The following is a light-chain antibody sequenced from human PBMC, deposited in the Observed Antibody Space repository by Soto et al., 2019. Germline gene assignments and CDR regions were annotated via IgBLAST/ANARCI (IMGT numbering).Light chain of an antibody. Sequence: QSALTQPPSASGSPGQSVTISCTRTSSDVGDYNYVSWYQQHPGKAPKLMIYEVSKRPSGVPDRFSGSKSGNTASLTVSGLQAEDEADYYCSSYAGSNNLFGGGTKLTVL. CDR3: SSYAGSNNL. CDR1: SSDVGDYNY. V-gene: IGLV2-8*01. J-gene: IGLJ2*01. CDR2: EVS.